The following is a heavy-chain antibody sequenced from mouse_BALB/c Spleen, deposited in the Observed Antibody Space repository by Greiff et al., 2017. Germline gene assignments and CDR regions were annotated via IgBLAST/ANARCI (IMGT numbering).Heavy chain of an antibody. D-gene: IGHD2-10*01. CDR1: GYSFTGYY. V-gene: IGHV1S34*01. CDR3: ARTYYGNYDGFAY. CDR2: ISCYNGAT. J-gene: IGHJ3*01. Sequence: LVKTGASVKISCKASGYSFTGYYMHWVKQSHGKSLEWIGYISCYNGATSYNQKFKGKATFTVDTSSSTAYMQFNSLTSEDSAVYYCARTYYGNYDGFAYWGQGTLVTVSA.